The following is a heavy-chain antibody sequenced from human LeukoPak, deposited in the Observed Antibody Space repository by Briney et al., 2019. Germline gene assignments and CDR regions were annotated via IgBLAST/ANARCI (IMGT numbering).Heavy chain of an antibody. CDR2: IYYSGST. D-gene: IGHD3-3*01. J-gene: IGHJ4*02. Sequence: PSETLSLTCTVSGGSISSGGFYWSWIRQHPGQGLEWIGYIYYSGSTYYNPSLASRVVISVDTSNNHFSLKVNSVTAADTAVYYCARGSCSTTNCHSYDFWSPVDYWGQGTLVTVSS. V-gene: IGHV4-31*03. CDR3: ARGSCSTTNCHSYDFWSPVDY. CDR1: GGSISSGGFY.